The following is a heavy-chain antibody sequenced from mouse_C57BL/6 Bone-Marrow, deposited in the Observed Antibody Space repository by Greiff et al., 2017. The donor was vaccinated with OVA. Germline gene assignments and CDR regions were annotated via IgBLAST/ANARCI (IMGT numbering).Heavy chain of an antibody. D-gene: IGHD1-1*01. J-gene: IGHJ2*01. V-gene: IGHV1-22*01. Sequence: VQLQQSGPELVKPGASVKMSCKASGYTFTDYNMHWVKQSHGKSLEWIGYINPNNGGTSYNQKFKGKATLTVNKSSSTAYMELRSLTSEDSAVYYCAPPYYGSSYLPFDYWGQGTTLTVSS. CDR1: GYTFTDYN. CDR2: INPNNGGT. CDR3: APPYYGSSYLPFDY.